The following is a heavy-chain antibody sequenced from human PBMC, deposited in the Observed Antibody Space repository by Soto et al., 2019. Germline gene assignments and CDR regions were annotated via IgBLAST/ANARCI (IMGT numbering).Heavy chain of an antibody. V-gene: IGHV4-39*01. J-gene: IGHJ3*02. D-gene: IGHD1-7*01. Sequence: SETLSLTCTVSGGSISSSSYYWGWIRQPPGKGLEWIGSIYYSGSTYYNPSLKSRVTISVDTSKNQFSLKVSSVTAADTAVYYCARLPRRNYAFDIWGQGTMVTVSS. CDR3: ARLPRRNYAFDI. CDR1: GGSISSSSYY. CDR2: IYYSGST.